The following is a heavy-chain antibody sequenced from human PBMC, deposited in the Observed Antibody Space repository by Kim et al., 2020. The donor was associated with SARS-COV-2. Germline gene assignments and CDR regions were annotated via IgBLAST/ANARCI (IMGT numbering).Heavy chain of an antibody. D-gene: IGHD2-2*01. J-gene: IGHJ4*02. V-gene: IGHV4-31*03. Sequence: SETLSLTCSVSGGSIRSGGKFWTWIRQHPAKGLEWIGYISYSGNSHYSPSLRSRASISLQTSENQFSLELTSVTAADTAVYYCARGQPLDYWGQGILVTVSS. CDR2: ISYSGNS. CDR3: ARGQPLDY. CDR1: GGSIRSGGKF.